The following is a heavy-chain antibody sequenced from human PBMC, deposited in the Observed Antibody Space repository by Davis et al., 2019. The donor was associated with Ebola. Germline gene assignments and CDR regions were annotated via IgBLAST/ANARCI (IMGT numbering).Heavy chain of an antibody. CDR3: ARDPRYCSSTSCYVFDY. V-gene: IGHV3-23*01. CDR2: ISGSGGST. D-gene: IGHD2-2*01. Sequence: GESLKISCAASGFTFSSYAMSWVRQAPGKGLEWVSAISGSGGSTYYADSVKGRFTISRDNAKNSLYLQMNSLRAEDTAVYYCARDPRYCSSTSCYVFDYWGQGTLVTVSS. J-gene: IGHJ4*02. CDR1: GFTFSSYA.